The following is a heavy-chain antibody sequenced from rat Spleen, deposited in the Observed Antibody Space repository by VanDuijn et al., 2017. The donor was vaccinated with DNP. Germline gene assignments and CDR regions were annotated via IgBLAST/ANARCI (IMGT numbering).Heavy chain of an antibody. CDR2: IRYDGGST. CDR1: GFTFSDYY. D-gene: IGHD4-3*01. CDR3: ARWNSGHFDY. V-gene: IGHV5-22*01. J-gene: IGHJ2*01. Sequence: EVQLVESGGDLVQPGRSLKLLCAASGFTFSDYYMAWIRQAPTKGLEWVAYIRYDGGSTKYGDSVRGRFTISRDNAKNTLYLQMNGLRSEDMATYYCARWNSGHFDYWGQGVMVPVSA.